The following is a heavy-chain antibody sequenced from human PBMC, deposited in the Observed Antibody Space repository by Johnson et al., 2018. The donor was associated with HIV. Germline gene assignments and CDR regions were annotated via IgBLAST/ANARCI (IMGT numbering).Heavy chain of an antibody. J-gene: IGHJ3*02. CDR2: ISPDESKT. CDR3: ATDRGSPGIPAAFDI. V-gene: IGHV3-74*01. Sequence: VQVVESGGGLVKPGGSLRLSCVASGFSFSNYWMHWVRQAPGKGPVWVSRISPDESKTDYADSVKGRFTISRDNSKNTLYLQRNSLRLEETAVEYCATDRGSPGIPAAFDIWGQGTMVTVSS. CDR1: GFSFSNYW. D-gene: IGHD3-16*01.